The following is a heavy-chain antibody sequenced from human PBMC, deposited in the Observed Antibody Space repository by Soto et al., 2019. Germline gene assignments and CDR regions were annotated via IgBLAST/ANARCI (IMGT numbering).Heavy chain of an antibody. J-gene: IGHJ4*02. V-gene: IGHV1-2*04. D-gene: IGHD5-18*01. Sequence: ASVKVSCKASGYTFTGYYMHWVRQAPGQGLEWMGWINPDSGGTNYAQNFQGWVTMTRDTSISTAYIELSRLRSDDTAVYYCARDSAVDTAMVTGYFDYWGLGTLVTVSS. CDR3: ARDSAVDTAMVTGYFDY. CDR2: INPDSGGT. CDR1: GYTFTGYY.